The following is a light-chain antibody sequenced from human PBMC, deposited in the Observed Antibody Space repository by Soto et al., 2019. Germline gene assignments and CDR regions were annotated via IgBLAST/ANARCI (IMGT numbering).Light chain of an antibody. CDR2: GAS. CDR3: RQRSNWPLT. Sequence: IVLTQSPGTLSLSPGERATLSCRASQSVSSNYLAWYQQKPGQAPRLLIYGASSRATGIPDRFSGSGSGTDFTLTISSLEPEDFAVYYCRQRSNWPLTFGGGTKVDIK. J-gene: IGKJ4*01. CDR1: QSVSSNY. V-gene: IGKV3D-20*02.